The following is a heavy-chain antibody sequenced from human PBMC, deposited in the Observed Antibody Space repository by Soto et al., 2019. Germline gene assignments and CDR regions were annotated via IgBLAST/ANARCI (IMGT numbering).Heavy chain of an antibody. D-gene: IGHD1-26*01. V-gene: IGHV4-59*01. J-gene: IGHJ4*02. CDR3: YGSGGN. CDR1: GGSISSYY. Sequence: AETLSLTRTFCGGSISSYYWSWIRQHPGKGLEWIGHIYDSGTANYNPSLKSRGTISVDTSKTQSSLNLSSVTAADTAMYYCYGSGGNWGQGTLVTVSS. CDR2: IYDSGTA.